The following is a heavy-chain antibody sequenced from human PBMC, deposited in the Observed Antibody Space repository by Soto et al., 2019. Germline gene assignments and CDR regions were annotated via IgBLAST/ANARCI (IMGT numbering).Heavy chain of an antibody. Sequence: GGSLRLSCAASGFTFSDYSLRWVRFAPGKGLEWVSSLTRDSAYIYYADSVKGRFAISRDNAKNSLYLQMKSLRVEDTAVYYCARVHRHCSGSSCYSVIDYWGQGTLVTVSS. CDR1: GFTFSDYS. D-gene: IGHD2-15*01. CDR3: ARVHRHCSGSSCYSVIDY. V-gene: IGHV3-21*01. CDR2: LTRDSAYI. J-gene: IGHJ4*02.